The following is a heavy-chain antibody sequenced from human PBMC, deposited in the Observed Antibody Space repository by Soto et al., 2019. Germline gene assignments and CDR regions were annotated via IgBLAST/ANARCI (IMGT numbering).Heavy chain of an antibody. D-gene: IGHD2-8*01. CDR2: ISGSGGST. Sequence: GGSLRLSCAASGFTFSSYAMSWVRQAPGKGLEWVSAISGSGGSTYYADSVKGRFTISRDNSKNTLYLQMNSLRAEDTAVYYCAKDPDIVLMVYATYFDCWGQGTLVTVSS. J-gene: IGHJ4*02. CDR3: AKDPDIVLMVYATYFDC. CDR1: GFTFSSYA. V-gene: IGHV3-23*01.